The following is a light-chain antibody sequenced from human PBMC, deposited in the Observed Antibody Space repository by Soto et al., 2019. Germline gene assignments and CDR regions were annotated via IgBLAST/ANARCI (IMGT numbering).Light chain of an antibody. CDR2: GAS. CDR1: QSVSSY. J-gene: IGKJ4*01. V-gene: IGKV3-20*01. CDR3: QQYGSSLPLT. Sequence: EIVMTQSPATLSVSPGEGATLSCRASQSVSSYLAWYQQKPGQAPRLLIYGASSRATGIPDRFSGSGSGTDFTLTISRLEPEDFAVYYCQQYGSSLPLTFGGGTKVDI.